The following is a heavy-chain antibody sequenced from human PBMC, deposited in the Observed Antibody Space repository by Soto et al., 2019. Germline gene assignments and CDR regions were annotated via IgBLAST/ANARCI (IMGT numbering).Heavy chain of an antibody. Sequence: VVLLESGGGFVHPGGSVRLSCIASGFAFDDYPVGWVRQAPGKGLEWISGISSSGDSTAYRQSVQGRFIISRDNWDNTLWLQMTSRRVEDTAVYYCAKCRSWTGNDRYPAGHRDSGGQGTLVTVSS. J-gene: IGHJ4*02. CDR2: ISSSGDST. CDR1: GFAFDDYP. CDR3: AKCRSWTGNDRYPAGHRDS. D-gene: IGHD2-8*02. V-gene: IGHV3-23*01.